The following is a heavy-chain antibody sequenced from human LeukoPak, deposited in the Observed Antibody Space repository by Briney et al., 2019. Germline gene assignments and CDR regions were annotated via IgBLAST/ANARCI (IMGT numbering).Heavy chain of an antibody. V-gene: IGHV4-59*02. CDR1: GGSVSTYY. D-gene: IGHD3-16*01. J-gene: IGHJ5*02. CDR2: IYYGGST. Sequence: SETLSLTCTVSGGSVSTYYWSWIRQPPGKGLEWIGYIYYGGSTNHNPSLKSRVTISVDTSKNQFSLKLSSVTAADTAVYYCARGGEVMWWFDPWGQGALVTVSS. CDR3: ARGGEVMWWFDP.